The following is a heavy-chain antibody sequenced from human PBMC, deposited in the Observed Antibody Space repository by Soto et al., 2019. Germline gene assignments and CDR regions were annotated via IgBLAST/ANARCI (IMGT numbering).Heavy chain of an antibody. V-gene: IGHV4-39*01. Sequence: QLQLQESGPGLVKPSETLSLTCTVSGGSISSSSYYWGWIRQPPGKGLEWIGSIYYSGSTYYNPCLNCRVTISVDTSKNQFPLKLSSGTVADTAVYYWAGRAEVHRRGGPYYFDHWGQGTLVTVSS. D-gene: IGHD3-10*01. J-gene: IGHJ4*02. CDR1: GGSISSSSYY. CDR2: IYYSGST. CDR3: AGRAEVHRRGGPYYFDH.